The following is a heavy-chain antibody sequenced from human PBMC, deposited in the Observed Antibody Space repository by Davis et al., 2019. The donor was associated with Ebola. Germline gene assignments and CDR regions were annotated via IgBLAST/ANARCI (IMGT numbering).Heavy chain of an antibody. CDR3: AKVHPPTTVTTGWFDP. CDR1: GFIFSSYA. CDR2: ISVRSIT. Sequence: GESLKISCAASGFIFSSYAMSWVRQAPGKGLEWVSSISVRSITYHADSVKGRFTTSRDNSKSTLYLQMNSLRAEDTAVYYCAKVHPPTTVTTGWFDPWGQGTLVTVSS. V-gene: IGHV3-23*01. J-gene: IGHJ5*02. D-gene: IGHD4-17*01.